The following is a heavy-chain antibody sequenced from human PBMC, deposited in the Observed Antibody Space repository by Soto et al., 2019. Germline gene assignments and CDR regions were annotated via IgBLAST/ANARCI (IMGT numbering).Heavy chain of an antibody. D-gene: IGHD3-16*01. CDR3: ATEFPYYVSSDSYLDY. V-gene: IGHV6-1*01. CDR1: GDSVSGNSAA. Sequence: SQTLSLTCAISGDSVSGNSAAWNWIRQSPSRGLEWLGRTYYRSRWYNDYAVSVKSRITVTPDPSKNQFSLHLNSVTPEDTAVYYCATEFPYYVSSDSYLDYWGQGALVTVSS. J-gene: IGHJ4*03. CDR2: TYYRSRWYN.